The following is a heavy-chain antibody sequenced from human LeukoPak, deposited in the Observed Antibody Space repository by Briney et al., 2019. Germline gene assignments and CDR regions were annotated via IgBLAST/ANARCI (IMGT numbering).Heavy chain of an antibody. D-gene: IGHD3-22*01. Sequence: PGGSLRLSCAASRFTFSSYSMNWVRQAPGKGLEWVSSISGSSSYIYYADSVKGRFTISRDNAKNSLYLQMYSLRAEDTAVYYCARDPGSGYVNNWFDPWGQGTLVTVSS. CDR3: ARDPGSGYVNNWFDP. CDR1: RFTFSSYS. J-gene: IGHJ5*02. V-gene: IGHV3-21*01. CDR2: ISGSSSYI.